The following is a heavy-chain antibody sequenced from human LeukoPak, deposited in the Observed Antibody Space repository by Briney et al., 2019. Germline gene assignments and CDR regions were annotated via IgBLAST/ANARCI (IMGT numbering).Heavy chain of an antibody. V-gene: IGHV3-30*02. CDR1: GFTFSSYS. CDR3: AKDIHQLLYRGFDY. J-gene: IGHJ4*02. CDR2: IRYDGSNK. D-gene: IGHD2-2*02. Sequence: GGSLRLSCAASGFTFSSYSMNWVRQAPGKGLEWVAFIRYDGSNKYYADSVKGRFTISRDNSKNTLYLQMNSLRAEDTAVYYCAKDIHQLLYRGFDYWGQGTLVTVSS.